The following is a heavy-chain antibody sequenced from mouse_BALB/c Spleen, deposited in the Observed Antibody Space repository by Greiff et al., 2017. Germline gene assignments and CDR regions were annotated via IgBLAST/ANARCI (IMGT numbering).Heavy chain of an antibody. J-gene: IGHJ1*01. Sequence: EVKLEESGPGLVKPSQSLSLTCTVTGYSITSDYAWNWIRQLPGNKLEGMGYISYSGSTSYNPSLKSRISITRDTSKNQFFLQLNSVTTEDTATYYCAELIYWYFDFWGAGTTVTVSS. CDR1: GYSITSDYA. D-gene: IGHD4-1*01. V-gene: IGHV3-2*02. CDR2: ISYSGST. CDR3: AELIYWYFDF.